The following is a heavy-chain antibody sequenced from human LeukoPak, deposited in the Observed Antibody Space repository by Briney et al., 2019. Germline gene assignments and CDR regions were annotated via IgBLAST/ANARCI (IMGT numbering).Heavy chain of an antibody. Sequence: QTGGSLRLSCAASGFTFSSYAMSWVRQAPGKGLEWVSAISGSGGSTYYADSVKGRFTISRDNSKNTLYLQMNSLRAEDTAVYYCAKGSDSSGYLHTDNWFDPWGQRTLVTVSS. CDR3: AKGSDSSGYLHTDNWFDP. V-gene: IGHV3-23*01. J-gene: IGHJ5*02. CDR1: GFTFSSYA. D-gene: IGHD3-22*01. CDR2: ISGSGGST.